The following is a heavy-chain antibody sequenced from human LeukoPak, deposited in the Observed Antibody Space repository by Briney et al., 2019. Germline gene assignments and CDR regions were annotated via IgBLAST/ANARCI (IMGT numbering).Heavy chain of an antibody. J-gene: IGHJ3*02. V-gene: IGHV3-30*02. CDR1: GFTFSSCG. D-gene: IGHD3-16*01. CDR2: IRYDGSNQ. CDR3: ARDQLGAFDI. Sequence: GGSLRLSCAASGFTFSSCGMHWVRQAPGKGLEWVAFIRYDGSNQYYADSAKGRFTISRDNSKNTLYLQMNSLRAEDTAVYYCARDQLGAFDIWGQGTMVTVSS.